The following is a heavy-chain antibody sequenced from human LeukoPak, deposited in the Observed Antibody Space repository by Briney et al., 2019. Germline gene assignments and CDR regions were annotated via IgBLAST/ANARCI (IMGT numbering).Heavy chain of an antibody. CDR2: IYYSGST. CDR1: GASISSYY. Sequence: GLRLVNPSGTLSLTCTVSGASISSYYWSWIRQPPGKGLECIGYIYYSGSTNYNPSLKSRVTISVDTSKKQFSLKLTSVTAAXXAVYYXXXXXXXXXTGYFDXWGQGTLVTXSS. V-gene: IGHV4-59*01. J-gene: IGHJ4*02. CDR3: XXXXXXXXTGYFDX. D-gene: IGHD1-26*01.